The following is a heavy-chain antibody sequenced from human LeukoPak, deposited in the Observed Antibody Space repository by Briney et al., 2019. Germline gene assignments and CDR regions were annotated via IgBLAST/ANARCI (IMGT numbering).Heavy chain of an antibody. D-gene: IGHD6-6*01. CDR3: ARALSSLRLYYFDY. J-gene: IGHJ4*02. CDR1: GYTFTGYY. V-gene: IGHV1-2*02. Sequence: ASVTVSFKASGYTFTGYYIHWVRQAPGQGLEWMGWINPNSGGTNYAQNLEGRVTMTRDTSISTAYMELSSLTSDDTAVYYCARALSSLRLYYFDYWGQGTLITVSS. CDR2: INPNSGGT.